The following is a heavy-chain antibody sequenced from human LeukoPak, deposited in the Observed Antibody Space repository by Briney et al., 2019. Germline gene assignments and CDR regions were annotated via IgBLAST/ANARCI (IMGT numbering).Heavy chain of an antibody. J-gene: IGHJ6*03. CDR3: ARDTRGNFYYMDV. D-gene: IGHD3-10*01. Sequence: SETLSLTCTVSGGSISSSNYYWGWIRQPPGKGLEWIGTISYSGITYYNPSPKSRVSISVDTSKNQFSLKLSSVTAADTAVYYCARDTRGNFYYMDVWGKGTTVTVSS. CDR1: GGSISSSNYY. V-gene: IGHV4-39*07. CDR2: ISYSGIT.